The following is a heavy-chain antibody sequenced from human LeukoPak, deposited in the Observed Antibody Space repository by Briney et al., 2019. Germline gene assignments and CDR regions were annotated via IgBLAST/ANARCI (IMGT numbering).Heavy chain of an antibody. CDR3: ASSRGYTVVTPGTRGIFDY. J-gene: IGHJ4*02. V-gene: IGHV1-69*01. D-gene: IGHD4-23*01. Sequence: ASVKVSCKASGDTFSSYAISWVRQAPGQGLEWMGGIIPIFGTANYAQKFQGRVTITADESTSTAYVELSSLRSEDTAVYYCASSRGYTVVTPGTRGIFDYWGQGTLVTVSS. CDR2: IIPIFGTA. CDR1: GDTFSSYA.